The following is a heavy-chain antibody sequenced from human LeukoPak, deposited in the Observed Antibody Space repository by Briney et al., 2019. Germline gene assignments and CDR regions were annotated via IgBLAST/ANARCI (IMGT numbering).Heavy chain of an antibody. CDR3: AKIRRDGYNEAFDI. CDR2: IYSGGST. D-gene: IGHD5-24*01. V-gene: IGHV3-53*01. Sequence: PGGSLRLSCAASGFTVSSNYRTWVRQAPGKGLEWVSVIYSGGSTYYADSVKGRFTISRDNSKNTLYLQMNSLRAEDTAVYYCAKIRRDGYNEAFDIWGQGTMVTVSS. CDR1: GFTVSSNY. J-gene: IGHJ3*02.